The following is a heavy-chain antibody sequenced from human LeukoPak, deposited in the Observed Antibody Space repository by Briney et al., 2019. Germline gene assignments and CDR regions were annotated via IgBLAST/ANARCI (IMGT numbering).Heavy chain of an antibody. CDR1: GYTFTDYY. CDR3: AKSGNIAVALIDY. Sequence: ASVKVSCKASGYTFTDYYMHWVRQAPGQGLEWMGWINPNSGGTNYAQKFQGRVTMTRDTSISTAYMELSRLRSDDTAVYYCAKSGNIAVALIDYWGQGTLVTVSS. D-gene: IGHD6-19*01. V-gene: IGHV1-2*02. J-gene: IGHJ4*02. CDR2: INPNSGGT.